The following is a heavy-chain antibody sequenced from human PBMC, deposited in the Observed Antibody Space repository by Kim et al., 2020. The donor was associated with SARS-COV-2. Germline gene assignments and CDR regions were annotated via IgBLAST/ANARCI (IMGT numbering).Heavy chain of an antibody. CDR3: ARLYYDSSGTDSWYFDY. V-gene: IGHV4-59*08. Sequence: SETLSLTCTASGGSIRSNYWSWIRQPPGKGLEWIGYIYYSGSTKNNPSLKSRVTISVDTSKNQFSLKLSSVTAADTAVYYCARLYYDSSGTDSWYFDYWG. D-gene: IGHD3-22*01. CDR1: GGSIRSNY. CDR2: IYYSGST. J-gene: IGHJ4*01.